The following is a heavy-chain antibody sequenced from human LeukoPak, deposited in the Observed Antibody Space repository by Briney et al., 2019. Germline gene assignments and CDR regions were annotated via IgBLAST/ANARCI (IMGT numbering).Heavy chain of an antibody. CDR3: AKQGSGFAVDY. V-gene: IGHV3-11*01. CDR1: GFTFSDYY. J-gene: IGHJ4*02. D-gene: IGHD6-25*01. Sequence: GGSLRLSCAASGFTFSDYYMSWIRQAPGKGLEWVSHISSSGNSISYADSVKGRFTISRDNAKNSLYLQMNSLRAEDTAVYYCAKQGSGFAVDYWGQGTLVTVSS. CDR2: ISSSGNSI.